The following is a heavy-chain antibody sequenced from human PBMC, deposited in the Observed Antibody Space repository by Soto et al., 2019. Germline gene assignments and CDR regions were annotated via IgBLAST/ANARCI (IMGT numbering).Heavy chain of an antibody. CDR2: IGPEDGKT. J-gene: IGHJ6*03. CDR1: GYTLTELS. Sequence: ASVKVSCKVSGYTLTELSMHWVRQASGKGLEYVGGIGPEDGKTDYAQKFQGRVTMTRDTSIDTVYMELGSLRSDDTAVYYCARVYGYYYYYMDVWGKGTTVTVSS. V-gene: IGHV1-24*01. D-gene: IGHD2-8*01. CDR3: ARVYGYYYYYMDV.